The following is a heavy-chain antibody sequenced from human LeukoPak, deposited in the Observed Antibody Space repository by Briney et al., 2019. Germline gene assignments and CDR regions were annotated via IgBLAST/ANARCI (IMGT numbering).Heavy chain of an antibody. Sequence: GGSLRLSCAASGFTFSSYSMNWVRQAPGKGLEWVSSISSSSSYIYYADSVKGRFTISRDNAKNSLYLQMNSLRAEDTAVYYCARTIAAAGTLDFDYWGQGTLVILSS. CDR1: GFTFSSYS. J-gene: IGHJ4*02. D-gene: IGHD6-13*01. V-gene: IGHV3-21*01. CDR2: ISSSSSYI. CDR3: ARTIAAAGTLDFDY.